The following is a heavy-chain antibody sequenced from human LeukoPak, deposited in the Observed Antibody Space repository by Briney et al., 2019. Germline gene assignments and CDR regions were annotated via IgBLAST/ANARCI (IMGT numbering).Heavy chain of an antibody. CDR1: GYTFTSYY. Sequence: ASVKVSCKASGYTFTSYYMHWVRQAPGQGLEWMGIINPSGDNTNYAQKFQGRVTMTRVTSTSTAYMELSSLRSEDTAVYYCARGYFDSSGHFDAWGQGTLVTVSS. V-gene: IGHV1-46*01. D-gene: IGHD3-22*01. CDR3: ARGYFDSSGHFDA. CDR2: INPSGDNT. J-gene: IGHJ4*02.